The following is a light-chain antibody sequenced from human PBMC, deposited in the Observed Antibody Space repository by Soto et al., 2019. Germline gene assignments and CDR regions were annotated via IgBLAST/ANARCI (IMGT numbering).Light chain of an antibody. J-gene: IGKJ3*01. Sequence: ETVMTQSPATLSVSPGETVTLSCRASQSVSSKLAWYQQKPGQAPRLLIYGASTRATGIPARFSGSGAGTEFTLTISSLQSEDFAVYFCQHYNNWPPFTFGPGTKVDIK. CDR1: QSVSSK. CDR3: QHYNNWPPFT. CDR2: GAS. V-gene: IGKV3-15*01.